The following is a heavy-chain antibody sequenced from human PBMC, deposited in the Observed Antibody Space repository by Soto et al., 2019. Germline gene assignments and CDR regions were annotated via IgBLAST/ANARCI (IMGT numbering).Heavy chain of an antibody. CDR3: ARESVHGFDP. D-gene: IGHD6-6*01. V-gene: IGHV3-33*01. Sequence: QVQLVESGGGVVQPGRSLRLSCAASGFTFSSYGMHWVRQAPGKGLEWVAVIWYDGSNKYYADSVKGRFTNSRDNSKNTQYLQMNSLRAEDTAVYYCARESVHGFDPWGQGTLGTVSS. J-gene: IGHJ5*01. CDR2: IWYDGSNK. CDR1: GFTFSSYG.